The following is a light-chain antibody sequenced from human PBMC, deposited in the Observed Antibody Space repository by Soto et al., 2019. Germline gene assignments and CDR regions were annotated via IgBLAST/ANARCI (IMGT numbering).Light chain of an antibody. CDR1: SSDVGDHNY. J-gene: IGLJ1*01. CDR2: EVS. CDR3: SSYAGSNSYG. Sequence: QSVLTQPPSASGSPGQSVTISCTGTSSDVGDHNYVSWYQHHPGKAPKLVIYEVSQRPSGVPYRFSGSKSGNTASLTVSWLQADDEVDYYCSSYAGSNSYGFGTGTKLTVL. V-gene: IGLV2-8*01.